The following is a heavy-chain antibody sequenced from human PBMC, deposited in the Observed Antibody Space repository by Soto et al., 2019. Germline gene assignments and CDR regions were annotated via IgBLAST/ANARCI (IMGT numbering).Heavy chain of an antibody. V-gene: IGHV3-23*01. CDR3: AKEDSSSWTYFYYYYMDV. CDR1: GFTFSSYA. D-gene: IGHD6-13*01. CDR2: ISGSGGST. J-gene: IGHJ6*03. Sequence: EVQLLESGGGLVQPGGSLRLSCAASGFTFSSYAMSWVRQAPGTGLEWVSAISGSGGSTYYADSVKGRFTISRDNSKNTLFLQMNSLRDEDTAVYYCAKEDSSSWTYFYYYYMDVWGKGTTVTVSS.